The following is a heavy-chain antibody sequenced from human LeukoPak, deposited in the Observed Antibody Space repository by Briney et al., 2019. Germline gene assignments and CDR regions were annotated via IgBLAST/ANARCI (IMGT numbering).Heavy chain of an antibody. J-gene: IGHJ3*02. Sequence: GASVKVSCKVSGYTLTELSMHWVRQAPGKGLEWMGGFDPEDGETIYAQKFQGRVTMTEDTSTDTAYMELSSLRSEDTAVYYCATQDQVPAAKDAFDIWGQGTMVTVPS. CDR2: FDPEDGET. D-gene: IGHD2-2*01. CDR1: GYTLTELS. CDR3: ATQDQVPAAKDAFDI. V-gene: IGHV1-24*01.